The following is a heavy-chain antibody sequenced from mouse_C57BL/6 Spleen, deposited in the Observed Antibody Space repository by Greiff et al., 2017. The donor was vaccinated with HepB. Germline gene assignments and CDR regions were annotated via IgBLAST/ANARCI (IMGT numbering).Heavy chain of an antibody. Sequence: QVQLQQSGTELVKPGASVKLSCKASGYTFTSYWMHWVKQRPGQGLEWIGNINPSNGGTNYNEKFKSKATLTVDKSSSTAYMQLSSLTSEDSAVYYCARGTAQATYAMDYWGQGTSVTVSS. CDR2: INPSNGGT. CDR3: ARGTAQATYAMDY. CDR1: GYTFTSYW. V-gene: IGHV1-53*01. J-gene: IGHJ4*01. D-gene: IGHD3-2*02.